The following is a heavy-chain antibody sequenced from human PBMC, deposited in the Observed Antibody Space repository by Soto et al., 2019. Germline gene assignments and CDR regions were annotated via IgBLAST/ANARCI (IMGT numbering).Heavy chain of an antibody. CDR2: ISSSSSYI. J-gene: IGHJ4*02. CDR1: GFTFSTYS. Sequence: GGSLRLSCAASGFTFSTYSMNWVRQAPGKGLEWVSSISSSSSYIYYADSVKGRFTISRDNAKNSLYLQMNSLRAEDTAVYYCVQTTGWPGFDFWGQGTLVTVSS. D-gene: IGHD6-19*01. CDR3: VQTTGWPGFDF. V-gene: IGHV3-21*01.